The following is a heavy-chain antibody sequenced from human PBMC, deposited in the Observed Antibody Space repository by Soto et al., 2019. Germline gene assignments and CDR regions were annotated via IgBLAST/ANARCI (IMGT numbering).Heavy chain of an antibody. CDR1: GYTFTSYY. CDR2: INPSGGST. Sequence: ASVKVSCKASGYTFTSYYMHWVRQAPGQGLEWMGIINPSGGSTSYAQKFQGRVTMTRDTSISTAYMELSRLRSDDTAVYYCAREIPRYYDILTGYPIYGMDVWGQGTTVTVSS. CDR3: AREIPRYYDILTGYPIYGMDV. J-gene: IGHJ6*02. V-gene: IGHV1-46*01. D-gene: IGHD3-9*01.